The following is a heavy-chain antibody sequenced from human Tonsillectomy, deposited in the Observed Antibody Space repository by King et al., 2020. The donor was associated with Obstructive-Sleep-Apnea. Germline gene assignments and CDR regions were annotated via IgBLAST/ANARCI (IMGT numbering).Heavy chain of an antibody. CDR3: ARTLPLRDDSSGYYGVGLDY. D-gene: IGHD3-22*01. CDR1: GFTFSSYG. V-gene: IGHV3-48*04. J-gene: IGHJ4*02. CDR2: ISSSSSTI. Sequence: QLVQSGGGLVQPGGSLRLSCAASGFTFSSYGMNWVRQAPGKGLEWVSYISSSSSTIYYADSVKGRFTISRDNAKNSLYLQMNSLRAEDTAVYYRARTLPLRDDSSGYYGVGLDYWGQGSLVTVSS.